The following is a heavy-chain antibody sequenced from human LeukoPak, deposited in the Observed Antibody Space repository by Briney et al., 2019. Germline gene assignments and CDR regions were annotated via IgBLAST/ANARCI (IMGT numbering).Heavy chain of an antibody. V-gene: IGHV3-15*01. Sequence: GGSLRLSCITSGFPFSSYGMHWVRQAPGKGLEWVGRIKSKTDGGTTDYAAPMKGRFTISRDGSKNTLYLQMNSLKTEDTAVYYCTTDLEYYGSGSYWGQGTLVTVSS. D-gene: IGHD3-10*01. CDR2: IKSKTDGGTT. J-gene: IGHJ4*02. CDR3: TTDLEYYGSGSY. CDR1: GFPFSSYG.